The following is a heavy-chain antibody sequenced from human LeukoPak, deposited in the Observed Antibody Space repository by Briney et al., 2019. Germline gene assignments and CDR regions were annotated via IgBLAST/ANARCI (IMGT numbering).Heavy chain of an antibody. CDR3: ARDSFPAAMGYYYYGMDV. D-gene: IGHD2-2*01. V-gene: IGHV1-18*01. Sequence: ASVKVSCKASGYTFTSYGISWVRQAPGQGLEWMGWISAYNGNTNYVQKLQGRVTMTTDTSTCTAYMELRSLRSDDTAVYYCARDSFPAAMGYYYYGMDVWGQGTTVTVSS. J-gene: IGHJ6*02. CDR2: ISAYNGNT. CDR1: GYTFTSYG.